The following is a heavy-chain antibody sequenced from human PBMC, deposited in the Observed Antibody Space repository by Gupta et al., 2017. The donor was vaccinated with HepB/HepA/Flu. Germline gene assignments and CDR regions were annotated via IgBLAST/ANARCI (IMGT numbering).Heavy chain of an antibody. CDR1: GGSISSSSYY. CDR2: IYYSGST. Sequence: QLQLQESGPGLVKPSETLSLTCTVSGGSISSSSYYWGWIRQPPGKGLEWIGSIYYSGSTYYNPSLKSRVTISVDTSKNQFSLKLSSVTAADTAVYYCARQGQLVLNYYYYYMDVWGKGTTVTGAS. D-gene: IGHD6-6*01. V-gene: IGHV4-39*01. J-gene: IGHJ6*03. CDR3: ARQGQLVLNYYYYYMDV.